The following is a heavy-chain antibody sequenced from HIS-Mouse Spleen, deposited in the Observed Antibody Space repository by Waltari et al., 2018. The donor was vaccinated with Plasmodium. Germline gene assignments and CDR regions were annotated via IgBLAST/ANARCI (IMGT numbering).Heavy chain of an antibody. Sequence: QVQLVESGGGVVQPGRSLRLSCAASGFTFSSYAMHWVRQAAGKGLEWVAGISYDGSNKYYADSVKGRFTISRDNSKNTLYLQMNSLRAEDTAVYYCARDRRLAFDYWGQGTLVTVSS. CDR2: ISYDGSNK. V-gene: IGHV3-30-3*01. CDR3: ARDRRLAFDY. D-gene: IGHD2-15*01. CDR1: GFTFSSYA. J-gene: IGHJ4*02.